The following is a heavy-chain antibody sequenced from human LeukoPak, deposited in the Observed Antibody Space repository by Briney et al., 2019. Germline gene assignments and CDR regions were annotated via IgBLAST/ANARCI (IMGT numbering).Heavy chain of an antibody. J-gene: IGHJ4*02. CDR2: ISGDGDDA. Sequence: PGGSLRLSCVASGFTFINYAVTWVRRAPGKGLEWVSAISGDGDDAHYADSVKGRFTISRDNSKNTVFLQMNSLRGEDTALYYCAKGGWASSQWLGRIDSWGQGTLVTVSS. CDR3: AKGGWASSQWLGRIDS. D-gene: IGHD6-19*01. CDR1: GFTFINYA. V-gene: IGHV3-23*01.